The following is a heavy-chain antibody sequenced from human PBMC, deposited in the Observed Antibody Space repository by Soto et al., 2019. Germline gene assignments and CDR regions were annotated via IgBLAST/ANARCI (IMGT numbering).Heavy chain of an antibody. D-gene: IGHD3-22*01. CDR3: AKHYYDSSGYTYFDY. CDR1: GGTFSSYA. J-gene: IGHJ4*02. CDR2: IIPIFGTA. Sequence: GASVKVSCKASGGTFSSYAISWVRQAPGQGLEWMGGIIPIFGTANYAQKFQGRVTITADESTSTAYMELRSLRSDDTAVYYCAKHYYDSSGYTYFDYWGQGTLVTVSS. V-gene: IGHV1-69*13.